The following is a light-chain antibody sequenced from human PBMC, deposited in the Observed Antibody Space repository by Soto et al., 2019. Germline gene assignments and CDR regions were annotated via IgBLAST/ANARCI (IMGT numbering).Light chain of an antibody. CDR2: SNN. Sequence: QSVLTQPPSASGTPGQRVTISCSGSSSNIGSNTVNWYQQLPGTAPKLLIYSNNQRPSGVPVRFSGSKSGTSASLAISGLQSEDEADYYCAAWDDSLNGQVVFGGGTKLTVL. J-gene: IGLJ2*01. CDR3: AAWDDSLNGQVV. V-gene: IGLV1-44*01. CDR1: SSNIGSNT.